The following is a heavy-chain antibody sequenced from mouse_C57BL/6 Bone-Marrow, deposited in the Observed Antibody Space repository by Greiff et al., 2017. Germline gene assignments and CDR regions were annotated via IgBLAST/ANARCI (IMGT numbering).Heavy chain of an antibody. D-gene: IGHD2-3*01. CDR2: IYPRDGST. J-gene: IGHJ4*01. CDR3: ARGGLSGYYPYAMDY. V-gene: IGHV1-85*01. CDR1: GYTFTSYD. Sequence: QVQLQQSGPELVKPGASVKLSCKVSGYTFTSYDINWVKQRPGQGLEWIGWIYPRDGSTKYNEKFKGKATLTVDTSSSTAYRELHSLTSEDSAVYFCARGGLSGYYPYAMDYWGQGTSVTVSS.